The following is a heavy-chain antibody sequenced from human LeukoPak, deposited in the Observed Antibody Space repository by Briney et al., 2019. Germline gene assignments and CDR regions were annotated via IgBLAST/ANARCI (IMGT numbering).Heavy chain of an antibody. CDR3: ARDEASGYFDY. CDR2: INPSGGST. V-gene: IGHV1-46*01. CDR1: GYTFTGYY. J-gene: IGHJ4*02. Sequence: GASVNVSFKSSGYTFTGYYMHWVRQAPGQGLEWMGIINPSGGSTSYAQKFQGRVTMTRDTSTSTVYMELSSLRSEDTAVYYCARDEASGYFDYWGQGTLVTVSS. D-gene: IGHD3-10*01.